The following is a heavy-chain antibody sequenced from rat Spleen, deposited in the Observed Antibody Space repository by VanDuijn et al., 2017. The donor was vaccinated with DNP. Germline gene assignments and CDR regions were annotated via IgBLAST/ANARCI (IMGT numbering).Heavy chain of an antibody. CDR3: ARWPGYNPPYAMDA. D-gene: IGHD1-4*01. CDR1: GYSITSSYR. J-gene: IGHJ4*01. V-gene: IGHV3-3*01. CDR2: INTAGST. Sequence: EVQLQESGPGLVKPSQSLSLTCSVTGYSITSSYRWSWIRKFPENKLEWMGSINTAGSTNYNPSLKSRISITRDTSKNQLFLQVNSVTTEDTATYYCARWPGYNPPYAMDAWGQGTSVTVSS.